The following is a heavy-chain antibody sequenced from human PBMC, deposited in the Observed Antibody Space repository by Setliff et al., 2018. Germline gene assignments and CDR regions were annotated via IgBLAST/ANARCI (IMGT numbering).Heavy chain of an antibody. D-gene: IGHD2-2*02. V-gene: IGHV4-34*01. CDR2: IYYSGST. J-gene: IGHJ5*02. CDR3: ARGGPYCSSTSCYKVYNWFDP. CDR1: GGSFSGYY. Sequence: SETLSLTCAVYGGSFSGYYWGWIRQPPGKGLEWIGSIYYSGSTYYNPSLKSRVTISVDTSKNQFSLKLSSVTAADTAVYYCARGGPYCSSTSCYKVYNWFDPWGQGTLVTVSS.